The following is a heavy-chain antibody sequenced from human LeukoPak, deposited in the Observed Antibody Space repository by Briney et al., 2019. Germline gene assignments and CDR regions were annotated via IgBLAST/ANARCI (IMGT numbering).Heavy chain of an antibody. CDR3: ARDQWLQSDYYMDV. V-gene: IGHV4-34*01. CDR2: INHSGST. D-gene: IGHD5-18*01. CDR1: GGSFSGYY. Sequence: SETLSLTCAVYGGSFSGYYWSWIRQPPGKGLEWIGEINHSGSTNYNPSLKSRVTISVDTSKNQFSLKLSSVTAADTAVYYCARDQWLQSDYYMDVWGKGTTVTVSS. J-gene: IGHJ6*03.